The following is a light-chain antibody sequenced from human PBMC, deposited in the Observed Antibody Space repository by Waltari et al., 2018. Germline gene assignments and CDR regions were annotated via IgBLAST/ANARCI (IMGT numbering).Light chain of an antibody. CDR2: AAS. CDR3: QQSKEVPST. V-gene: IGKV1-39*01. J-gene: IGKJ2*01. Sequence: DIQLTQSPSSLSASVGDRVTITCRAIQTLTTSLNCYQQRPGKAPKFLIYAASNLETGVPSRFSGGGSGTDFTLTIGGLQPDDFATYYWQQSKEVPSTFGQGTELEIK. CDR1: QTLTTS.